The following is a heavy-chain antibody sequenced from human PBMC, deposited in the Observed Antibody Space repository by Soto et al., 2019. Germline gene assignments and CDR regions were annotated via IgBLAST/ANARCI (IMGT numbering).Heavy chain of an antibody. D-gene: IGHD3-10*01. Sequence: PGGSLRLSCGASGFTFGSYAVSWVRQAPGKGLEWVSAISGSGGSTYYADSVKGRFTISRDNSKNTLYLQMNSLRAEDTAVYYYANPPIYYGSGSYYAPENDYWGQGTLVTVSS. CDR1: GFTFGSYA. CDR2: ISGSGGST. J-gene: IGHJ4*02. V-gene: IGHV3-23*01. CDR3: ANPPIYYGSGSYYAPENDY.